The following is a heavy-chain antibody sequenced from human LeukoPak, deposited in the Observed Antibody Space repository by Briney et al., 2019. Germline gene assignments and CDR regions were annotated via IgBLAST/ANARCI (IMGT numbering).Heavy chain of an antibody. CDR3: ARQGYDNNVGRYNWFDP. J-gene: IGHJ5*02. V-gene: IGHV4-61*05. CDR2: MYYSGST. D-gene: IGHD2-21*01. CDR1: GGSISSSSYY. Sequence: SETLSLTCTVSGGSISSSSYYWGWIRQPPGKGLEWIGSMYYSGSTTYNPSLKSRVTISVDTSKNQCSLKLTSVTAADTAVYYCARQGYDNNVGRYNWFDPWGQGILVTVSS.